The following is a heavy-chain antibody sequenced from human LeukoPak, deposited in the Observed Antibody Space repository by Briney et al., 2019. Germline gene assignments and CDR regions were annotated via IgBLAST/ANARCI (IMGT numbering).Heavy chain of an antibody. V-gene: IGHV3-23*01. D-gene: IGHD2-2*01. CDR3: AKLGSYCSSTPTRCWFDP. Sequence: GGSLRLSCAASGFTFNIYAMSWVRQAPGKGLEWVSAISGSGGSTYYADSVKGRFTISRDNSKNTLYLQMNSLRAEDTAVYYCAKLGSYCSSTPTRCWFDPWGQGTLVTVSS. J-gene: IGHJ5*02. CDR1: GFTFNIYA. CDR2: ISGSGGST.